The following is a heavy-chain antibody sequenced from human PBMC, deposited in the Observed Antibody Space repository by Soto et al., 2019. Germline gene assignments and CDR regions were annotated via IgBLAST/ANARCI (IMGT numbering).Heavy chain of an antibody. CDR2: INHSGST. CDR1: CGSFSGYY. D-gene: IGHD3-22*01. J-gene: IGHJ4*02. V-gene: IGHV4-34*01. Sequence: PSETLSLTCAVYCGSFSGYYWTWIRQPPGTGLEWIGEINHSGSTNYNPSLKSRVTISVDTSKNQFSLKLSSVTAADTAVYYCARDRRGHYYDSSGYYHLDYWGQGTLVTVS. CDR3: ARDRRGHYYDSSGYYHLDY.